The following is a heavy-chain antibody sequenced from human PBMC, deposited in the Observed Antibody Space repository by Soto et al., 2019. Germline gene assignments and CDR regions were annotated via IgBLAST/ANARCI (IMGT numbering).Heavy chain of an antibody. CDR2: INTGASTI. CDR3: ASSTFYYDRSGYSYHYYAMDV. D-gene: IGHD3-22*01. Sequence: GGSLRLSCAASGFSFSSYEMNWVRQAPGKGLEWISYINTGASTISYADSVKGRFTISRDSAKNSLYLQMNSLRAEDTAVYYCASSTFYYDRSGYSYHYYAMDVWGQGTTVTVSS. J-gene: IGHJ6*02. CDR1: GFSFSSYE. V-gene: IGHV3-48*03.